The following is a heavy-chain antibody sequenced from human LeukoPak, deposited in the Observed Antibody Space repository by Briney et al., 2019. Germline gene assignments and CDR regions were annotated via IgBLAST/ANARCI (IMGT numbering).Heavy chain of an antibody. V-gene: IGHV4-39*01. CDR3: ARLSSWYSSFDY. D-gene: IGHD6-13*01. J-gene: IGHJ4*02. Sequence: SETLSLTCTVSGGFISSSSYYWGWIRQPPGKGLEWIGRIYYSGSTYYNASLKSRVTISVDTSKNQSSLKLSSVTAADTAVYYCARLSSWYSSFDYCGQGTLVTVSS. CDR2: IYYSGST. CDR1: GGFISSSSYY.